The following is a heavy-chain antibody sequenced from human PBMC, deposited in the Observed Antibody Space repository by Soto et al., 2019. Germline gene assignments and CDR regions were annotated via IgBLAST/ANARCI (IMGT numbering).Heavy chain of an antibody. V-gene: IGHV3-53*01. D-gene: IGHD6-6*01. Sequence: GGSLRLSCAASGFTVSSNYMSWVRQAPGKGLEWVSVIYSGGSTYYADSVKGRFTISRDNSKNTLYLQMNSLRAEDTAVYYCARDLCAHDEYSSSSRAFDIWGQGTMVTVSS. CDR2: IYSGGST. CDR1: GFTVSSNY. CDR3: ARDLCAHDEYSSSSRAFDI. J-gene: IGHJ3*02.